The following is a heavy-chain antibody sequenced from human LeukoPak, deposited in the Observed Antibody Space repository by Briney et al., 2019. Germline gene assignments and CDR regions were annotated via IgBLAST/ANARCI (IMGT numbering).Heavy chain of an antibody. D-gene: IGHD5-12*01. CDR1: GGSIYSGGYY. V-gene: IGHV4-31*03. CDR2: IYHSGST. J-gene: IGHJ4*02. CDR3: ARAHSGYDLDY. Sequence: SGTLSLTCTVSGGSIYSGGYYWSWIRQLPGKGLEWIGYIYHSGSTYYNPSLKSRVTISVDTSKSQFSLNLSSVTAADTAVYYCARAHSGYDLDYWGQGTLVTVSS.